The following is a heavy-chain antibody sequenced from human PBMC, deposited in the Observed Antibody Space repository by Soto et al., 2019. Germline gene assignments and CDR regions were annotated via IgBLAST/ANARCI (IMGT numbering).Heavy chain of an antibody. V-gene: IGHV1-3*04. CDR2: INTGNGNT. J-gene: IGHJ4*02. CDR3: AREGYDSSGYPLGY. Sequence: QVQLVQSGAEVKKPGASVKVSCKASGYTFTSSAMHWVRQCAGQRLEWMGWINTGNGNTKYSQKFQGRVTITRDTSATTAYMELSSLRSEDTAVYYCAREGYDSSGYPLGYWGQGTLVTGSS. D-gene: IGHD3-22*01. CDR1: GYTFTSSA.